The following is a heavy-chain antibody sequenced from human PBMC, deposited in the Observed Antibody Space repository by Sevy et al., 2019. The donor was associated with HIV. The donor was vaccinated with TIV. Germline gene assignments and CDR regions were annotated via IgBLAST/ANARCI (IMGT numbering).Heavy chain of an antibody. V-gene: IGHV3-30-3*01. Sequence: GGSLRLSCEASGFTFSSSWMSWVRQAPGKGLEWVAVISYDGSNKYYADSVKGRFTISRDNSKNTLYLQMNSLRAEDTAVYYCARAGVEDYWGQGTLVTVSS. D-gene: IGHD2-15*01. CDR2: ISYDGSNK. CDR1: GFTFSSSW. CDR3: ARAGVEDY. J-gene: IGHJ4*02.